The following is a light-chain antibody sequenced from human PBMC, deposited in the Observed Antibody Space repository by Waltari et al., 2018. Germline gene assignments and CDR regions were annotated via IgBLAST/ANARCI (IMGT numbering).Light chain of an antibody. Sequence: QSVLTQPPSASGTPGQRVTISCSGSSSHIGGNTLNWYQQLPGAAPKLLIYNNKQRPSGVPDRFSGSKSGTSASLAISSLQSEDEAHYYCAAWDDSLNAVVFGGGTKLTVL. CDR1: SSHIGGNT. CDR2: NNK. J-gene: IGLJ2*01. CDR3: AAWDDSLNAVV. V-gene: IGLV1-44*01.